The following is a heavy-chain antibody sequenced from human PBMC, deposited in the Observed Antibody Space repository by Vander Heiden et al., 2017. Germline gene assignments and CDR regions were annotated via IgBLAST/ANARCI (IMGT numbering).Heavy chain of an antibody. D-gene: IGHD6-19*01. Sequence: EVQLLESGGGFVQPGESLDLPCAASDFTYISYSMNLVRQAPGKGLEWVSYISSSSSTIYYADSVKGRFTISRDNAKNSLYLQMNSLRDEDTAVYYCARQLGAVAGRGYYFDYWGQGTLVTVSS. CDR3: ARQLGAVAGRGYYFDY. J-gene: IGHJ4*02. V-gene: IGHV3-48*02. CDR1: DFTYISYS. CDR2: ISSSSSTI.